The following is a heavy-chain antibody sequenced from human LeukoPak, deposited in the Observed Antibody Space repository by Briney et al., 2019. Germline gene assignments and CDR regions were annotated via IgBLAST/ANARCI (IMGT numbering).Heavy chain of an antibody. CDR2: ISANGDTT. J-gene: IGHJ4*02. V-gene: IGHV3-23*01. Sequence: GGSLRLSCAASGCTFSSYAMSWVRQAPGKGLEGVSGISANGDTTKYADSVKGRFTISRDNAKNTVLLQMNRLRDDDTAVYYCAKEGRIAAGTGDYFDYWGQGTLVTVSS. CDR1: GCTFSSYA. CDR3: AKEGRIAAGTGDYFDY. D-gene: IGHD6-13*01.